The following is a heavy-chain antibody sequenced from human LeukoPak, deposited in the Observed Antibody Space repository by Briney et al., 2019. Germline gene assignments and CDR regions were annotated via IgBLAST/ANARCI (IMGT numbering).Heavy chain of an antibody. CDR1: GLTFSSLW. CDR3: ARGEYYYDGGY. Sequence: GGSLRLSCAAAGLTFSSLWMSWLRQAPGKGLEWVANIKQDGSEKYYVDSVKGRFTISRDNAKNSLYLQMNSLRVEDTAVYSCARGEYYYDGGYWGQGTLVTVSS. D-gene: IGHD3-22*01. J-gene: IGHJ1*01. V-gene: IGHV3-7*04. CDR2: IKQDGSEK.